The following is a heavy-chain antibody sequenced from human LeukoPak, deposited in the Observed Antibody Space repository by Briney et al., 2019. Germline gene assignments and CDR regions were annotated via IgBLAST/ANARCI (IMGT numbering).Heavy chain of an antibody. V-gene: IGHV4-30-4*01. D-gene: IGHD3-10*01. CDR1: GGSISSDNYQ. J-gene: IGHJ5*02. CDR3: ARYGSGSTWFDP. Sequence: PSETLSLTCTVSGGSISSDNYQWSWIRQSPGKGLEWIGYINYSGSTYYNPSLKSRVTISVDTSKNHFSLKLSSVTAADTAVYYCARYGSGSTWFDPWGQGTLVTVSS. CDR2: INYSGST.